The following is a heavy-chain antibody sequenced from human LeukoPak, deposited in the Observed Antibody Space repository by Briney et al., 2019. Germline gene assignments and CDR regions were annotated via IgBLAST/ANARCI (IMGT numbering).Heavy chain of an antibody. CDR3: AKQRTAKIPSPFDF. V-gene: IGHV3-30*04. Sequence: GGSLRLSCAASGFTFSSYAMHWVRQAPGMGLEWLAVISYDGSHKFYADSVKGRFTISRDDSQNTLYLQMSSLRAEDTAVYSCAKQRTAKIPSPFDFWGRGPVVTVSS. CDR1: GFTFSSYA. D-gene: IGHD5-18*01. J-gene: IGHJ4*02. CDR2: ISYDGSHK.